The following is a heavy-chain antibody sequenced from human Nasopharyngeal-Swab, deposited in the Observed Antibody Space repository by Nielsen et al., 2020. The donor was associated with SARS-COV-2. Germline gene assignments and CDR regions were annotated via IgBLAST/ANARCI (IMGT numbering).Heavy chain of an antibody. V-gene: IGHV1-24*01. Sequence: ASVKVSCKVSGYTLTELSMHWVRQAPGKGLEWMGGFDPEDGETIYAQKFQGRVTMTEDTSTDTAYMELSSLRSEDTAAYYCATGPAAGKGGWFDPWGQGTLVTVSS. D-gene: IGHD6-13*01. CDR2: FDPEDGET. J-gene: IGHJ5*02. CDR3: ATGPAAGKGGWFDP. CDR1: GYTLTELS.